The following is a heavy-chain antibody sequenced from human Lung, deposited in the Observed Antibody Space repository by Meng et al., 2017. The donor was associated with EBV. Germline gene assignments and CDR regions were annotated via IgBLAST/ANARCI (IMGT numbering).Heavy chain of an antibody. J-gene: IGHJ4*02. Sequence: QVPLQQWGAGLLQPSATLSLTCAVYGGSFSGYYWSWIRQPPGKGLEWIGEINHSGSTNYNPSLKSRVTISVDTSKNQFSLKLSSVTAADTAVYYCARGGWSSSWGNWGQGTLVTVSS. CDR2: INHSGST. D-gene: IGHD6-13*01. CDR1: GGSFSGYY. CDR3: ARGGWSSSWGN. V-gene: IGHV4-34*01.